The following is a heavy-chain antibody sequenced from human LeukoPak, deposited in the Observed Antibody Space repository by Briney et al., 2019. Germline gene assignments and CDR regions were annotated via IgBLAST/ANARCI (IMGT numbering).Heavy chain of an antibody. J-gene: IGHJ6*02. V-gene: IGHV4-34*01. D-gene: IGHD2-2*01. CDR2: INHSGST. CDR3: ARGFRVVVPAAKGPRDYYYGMDV. CDR1: GGSFSGYY. Sequence: PSETLSLTCAVYGGSFSGYYWSWIRQPPGKGLEWIGEINHSGSTNYNPSLKSRVTISVDTSKNQFSLKLSSVTAADTAVYYCARGFRVVVPAAKGPRDYYYGMDVWGQGTTVTVSS.